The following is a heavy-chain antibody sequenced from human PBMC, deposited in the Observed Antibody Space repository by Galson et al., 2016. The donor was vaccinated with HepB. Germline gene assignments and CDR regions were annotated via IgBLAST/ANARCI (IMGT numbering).Heavy chain of an antibody. J-gene: IGHJ5*02. D-gene: IGHD5-24*01. CDR3: AVMGSDGYTAVNWFDP. V-gene: IGHV4-34*01. Sequence: ETLSLTCAVYSGSFSGYYWSWIRQPPGKGLEWIGEINDSGSTNYNPSLKSRVTISVDTSKNQLSLKLSSLTAADTALYYWAVMGSDGYTAVNWFDPWGQGTAVTCTS. CDR1: SGSFSGYY. CDR2: INDSGST.